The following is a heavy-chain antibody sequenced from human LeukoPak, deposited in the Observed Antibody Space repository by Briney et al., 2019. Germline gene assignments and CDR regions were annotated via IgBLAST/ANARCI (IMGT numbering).Heavy chain of an antibody. CDR1: GGSISSGDYY. J-gene: IGHJ3*02. D-gene: IGHD3-3*01. CDR3: ARDPGVLKPYAFDI. V-gene: IGHV4-30-4*01. CDR2: IYYSGST. Sequence: PSQTLPLTCTVSGGSISSGDYYWSWIRQPPGKGLEWIGYIYYSGSTYYNPSLKSRVTISVDTSKNQFSLKLSSVTAADTAVYYCARDPGVLKPYAFDIWGQGTMVTVSS.